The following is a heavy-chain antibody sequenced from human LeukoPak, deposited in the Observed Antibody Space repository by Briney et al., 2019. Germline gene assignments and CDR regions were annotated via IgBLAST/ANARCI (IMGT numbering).Heavy chain of an antibody. V-gene: IGHV4-39*01. CDR3: ARQRADYFYHYLDV. Sequence: ETLSLTCTVSGGSISSSSYYWDWVRQPPEKGLEWIGNVYYGGNTFYNSSLESRVTISVDMSKNQFSLKLSSLTAADTAVYYCARQRADYFYHYLDVWGKGTSVTVSS. J-gene: IGHJ6*03. CDR2: VYYGGNT. CDR1: GGSISSSSYY.